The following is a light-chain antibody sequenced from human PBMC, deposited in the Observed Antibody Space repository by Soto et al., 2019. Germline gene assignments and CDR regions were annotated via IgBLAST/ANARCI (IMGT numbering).Light chain of an antibody. CDR3: QQSYSTLSIS. CDR1: ESISRH. Sequence: DIQMTQSPSSLSASVGDRVTITCRASESISRHLNWYQQKPGKARNLLIYAASTLQNGVPSRFSGSGSGTDFTLTISSLQPEDFATYYCQQSYSTLSISFGQGTRLEIK. CDR2: AAS. J-gene: IGKJ5*01. V-gene: IGKV1-39*01.